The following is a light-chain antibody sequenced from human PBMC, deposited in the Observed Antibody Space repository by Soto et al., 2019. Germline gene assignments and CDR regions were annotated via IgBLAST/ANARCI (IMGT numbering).Light chain of an antibody. J-gene: IGKJ1*01. CDR1: QSISSW. V-gene: IGKV1-5*03. CDR2: AAS. Sequence: DIQMTQSPSTLSASVGDRVTITCRASQSISSWLAWYQQKPGKAPNLLISAASILESGVPSRFSGSGSGTDFTLTISSLQPDDFATYYCQQYNSYSRTFGQGTKVEIK. CDR3: QQYNSYSRT.